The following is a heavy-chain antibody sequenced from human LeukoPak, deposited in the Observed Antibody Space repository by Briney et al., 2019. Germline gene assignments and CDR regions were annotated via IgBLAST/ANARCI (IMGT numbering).Heavy chain of an antibody. Sequence: GGSLRLSCAASGFTFSSYWTSWVRQAPGKGRGWVANIKEDASEKTYVSSVKGRFTISRDNAQNPLYLQMNSLTAEDTAVYYCARSWPQYYDFRSAYYYFDYWGQGTLVTASS. CDR3: ARSWPQYYDFRSAYYYFDY. CDR2: IKEDASEK. J-gene: IGHJ4*02. D-gene: IGHD3-3*01. CDR1: GFTFSSYW. V-gene: IGHV3-7*01.